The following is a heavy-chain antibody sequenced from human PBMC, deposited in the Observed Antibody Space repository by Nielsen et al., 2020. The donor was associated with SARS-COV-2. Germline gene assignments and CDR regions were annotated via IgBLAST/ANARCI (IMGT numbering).Heavy chain of an antibody. CDR2: ISGYNGDT. CDR1: GYTFTNYG. V-gene: IGHV1-18*04. CDR3: ARYSTGWFSGLYWFDP. Sequence: ASVKVSCKASGYTFTNYGISWVRQAPGQGLEWLGWISGYNGDTYYAQKVQDRLTLTADSSTSTAFLELTSLTSDDTAVYYCARYSTGWFSGLYWFDPWGQGTLVTVST. J-gene: IGHJ5*02. D-gene: IGHD2-2*01.